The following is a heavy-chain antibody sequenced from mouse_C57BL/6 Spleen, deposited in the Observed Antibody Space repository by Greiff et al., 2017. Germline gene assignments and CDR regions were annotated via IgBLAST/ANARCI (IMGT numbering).Heavy chain of an antibody. J-gene: IGHJ4*01. CDR2: IDPSDSYT. CDR3: ARWDNYGDYYAMDY. CDR1: GYTFTSYW. Sequence: VQLQQPGAELVKPGASVKLSCKASGYTFTSYWMQWVKQRPGQGLEWIGEIDPSDSYTNYNQKFKGKATLTVDTSSSTAYMQLSSLTSEDSAVYYCARWDNYGDYYAMDYWGQGTSVTVSS. D-gene: IGHD1-1*01. V-gene: IGHV1-50*01.